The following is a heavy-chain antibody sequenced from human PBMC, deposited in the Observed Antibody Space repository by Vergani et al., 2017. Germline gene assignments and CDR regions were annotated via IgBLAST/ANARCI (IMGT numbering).Heavy chain of an antibody. J-gene: IGHJ4*02. CDR3: ARGTVLRYFDWLYPFDY. D-gene: IGHD3-9*01. V-gene: IGHV4-34*01. CDR1: GGSFSGYY. Sequence: QVQLQQWGAGLLKPSETLSLTCAVYGGSFSGYYWSWIRQPPGKGLEWIGEINHSGSTNYNPSLKSRVTISVDTSKNQFSLKLSSVTAADTAVYYCARGTVLRYFDWLYPFDYWGQGTLVTVSS. CDR2: INHSGST.